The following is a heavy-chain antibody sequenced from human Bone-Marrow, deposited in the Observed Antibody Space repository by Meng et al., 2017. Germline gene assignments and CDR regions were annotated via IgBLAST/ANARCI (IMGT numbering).Heavy chain of an antibody. CDR1: GGSISSSSGY. CDR2: LHDSGST. V-gene: IGHV4-39*06. Sequence: RLEWERGGQGMVKPSEPLSLTCIVSGGSISSSSGYWGWLRQPPGKGLEWIGTLHDSGSTYYNPSLKSRVTISADTSNSQFSLKLSSVTAADTAVYYCAREWGTLATAADDYWGQGTLVTVSS. D-gene: IGHD6-13*01. J-gene: IGHJ4*02. CDR3: AREWGTLATAADDY.